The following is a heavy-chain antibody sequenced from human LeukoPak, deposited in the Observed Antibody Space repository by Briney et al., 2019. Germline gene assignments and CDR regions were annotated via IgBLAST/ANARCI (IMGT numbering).Heavy chain of an antibody. Sequence: PSETLSLTCTVSGGSISSSSYYWGWIRQPPGKGLEWIGSIYYSGSTNYNPSLKSRVTISVDTSKNQFSLKLSSVTAADTAVYYCARLPVTHFYGFDPWGQGTLVTVSS. J-gene: IGHJ5*02. D-gene: IGHD4-11*01. CDR2: IYYSGST. CDR1: GGSISSSSYY. CDR3: ARLPVTHFYGFDP. V-gene: IGHV4-39*07.